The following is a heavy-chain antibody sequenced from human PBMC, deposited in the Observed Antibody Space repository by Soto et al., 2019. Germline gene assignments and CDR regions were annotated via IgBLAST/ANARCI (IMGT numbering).Heavy chain of an antibody. D-gene: IGHD1-20*01. J-gene: IGHJ6*02. V-gene: IGHV1-69*01. CDR2: SLPIFGTS. CDR1: GGTFSTYS. CDR3: ARGCRYPKSSFYYGMDV. Sequence: QVQLVQSGAEMKKPGSSVKVSCKASGGTFSTYSISWVRQAPGQGLEWMGESLPIFGTSHYAQNFQGRVTITADESTSTVYMELSSLRSDDTAVYYCARGCRYPKSSFYYGMDVWGQGTTVTVSS.